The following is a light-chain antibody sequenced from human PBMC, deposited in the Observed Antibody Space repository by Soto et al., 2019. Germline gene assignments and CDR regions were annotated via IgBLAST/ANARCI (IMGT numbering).Light chain of an antibody. Sequence: NVLTRSPGPLSSSPGVRATLSCRASQSVSSSYLAWYQQKPGQANRLLNYGASSRAAGIPGRIGSRWSGTDFTPTSSIQQAEDVALYCCQQYGCSPRTFGQGTKVDIK. CDR3: QQYGCSPRT. J-gene: IGKJ1*01. CDR2: GAS. CDR1: QSVSSSY. V-gene: IGKV3-20*01.